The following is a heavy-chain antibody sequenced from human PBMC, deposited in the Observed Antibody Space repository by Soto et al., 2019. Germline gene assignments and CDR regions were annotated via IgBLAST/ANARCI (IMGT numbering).Heavy chain of an antibody. CDR1: GGSFSDHY. Sequence: QVQLQQWGAGLLKPSETLSLTCAVYGGSFSDHYWSWIRHPPGKGLEWIGDVNHRGSTKYNPSLKSRVTISADTSKNHFSMKLRSVTAADAAVYYCARGISMKVMIQRDAPDKYHFDSWGQGNLVTVSS. V-gene: IGHV4-34*01. D-gene: IGHD3-22*01. CDR3: ARGISMKVMIQRDAPDKYHFDS. J-gene: IGHJ4*02. CDR2: VNHRGST.